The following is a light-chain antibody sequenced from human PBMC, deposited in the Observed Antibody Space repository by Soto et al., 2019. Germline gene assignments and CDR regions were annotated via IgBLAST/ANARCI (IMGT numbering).Light chain of an antibody. Sequence: QMSQSPSSLSASVGDRVTITCRASQSISTYLHWYQQKPGKAPNLLIYAASTLQSGVPSRFSGSGSGTDFTLTISSLQPEDFATYYCQQSYTTPITFAQGTRLEIK. J-gene: IGKJ5*01. CDR2: AAS. CDR3: QQSYTTPIT. V-gene: IGKV1-39*01. CDR1: QSISTY.